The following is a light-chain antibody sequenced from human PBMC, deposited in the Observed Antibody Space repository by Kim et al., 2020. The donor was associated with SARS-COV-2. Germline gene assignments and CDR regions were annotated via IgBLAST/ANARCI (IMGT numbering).Light chain of an antibody. V-gene: IGKV3-20*01. CDR3: QYYHVSYVA. Sequence: EIVLTQSPGTLSLSPGERATLSCRASQSVGSAYLAWYQTKPGQAPRLLIYGASNGATGIPDRFTGSGSGTDFTLTISRVEPEDFAVYYCQYYHVSYVAFGQGTKVDIK. CDR1: QSVGSAY. J-gene: IGKJ1*01. CDR2: GAS.